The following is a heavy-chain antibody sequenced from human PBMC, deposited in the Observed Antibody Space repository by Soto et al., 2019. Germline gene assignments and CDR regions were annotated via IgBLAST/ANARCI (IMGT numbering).Heavy chain of an antibody. V-gene: IGHV1-18*04. CDR2: ISGKNGKT. CDR1: GYTFISHG. J-gene: IGHJ6*02. CDR3: ARVSSSIVVVIDYFMDV. Sequence: QVQLVQPGVEVKKPGASVKVSCKASGYTFISHGISWVRQAPGQGLEWMGWISGKNGKTNYAQKLQGREPSTTDTSKRTAYMELRGLRSDDTTVYYCARVSSSIVVVIDYFMDVMGQGTTDTVS. D-gene: IGHD2-15*01.